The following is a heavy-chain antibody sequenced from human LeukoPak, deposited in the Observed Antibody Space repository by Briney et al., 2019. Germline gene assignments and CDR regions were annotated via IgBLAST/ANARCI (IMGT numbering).Heavy chain of an antibody. V-gene: IGHV4-34*01. D-gene: IGHD6-19*01. Sequence: SETLSLTCAVYGGSFSGYYWSWIRQPPGKGLEWIGEINHSGSTNYNPPLKSRVTISVDTSKNQFSLKLSSVTAADTAVYYCARGDIAVAASFDYWGQGTLVTVSS. CDR3: ARGDIAVAASFDY. J-gene: IGHJ4*02. CDR1: GGSFSGYY. CDR2: INHSGST.